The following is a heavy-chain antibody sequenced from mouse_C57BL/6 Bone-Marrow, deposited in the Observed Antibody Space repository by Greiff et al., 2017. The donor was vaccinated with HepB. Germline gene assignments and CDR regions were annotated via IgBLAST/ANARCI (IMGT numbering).Heavy chain of an antibody. D-gene: IGHD2-12*01. Sequence: QVHVKQSGAELARPGASVKLSCKASGYTFTSYGISWVKQRTGQGLEWIGEIYPRSGNTYYNEKFKGKATLTADKSSSTAYMELRSLTSEDSAVYFCSRSSYYWYFDVWGTGTTVTVSS. CDR3: SRSSYYWYFDV. CDR2: IYPRSGNT. CDR1: GYTFTSYG. J-gene: IGHJ1*03. V-gene: IGHV1-81*01.